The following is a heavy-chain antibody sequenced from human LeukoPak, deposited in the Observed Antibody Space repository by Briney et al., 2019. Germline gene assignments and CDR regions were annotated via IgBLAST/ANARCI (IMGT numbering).Heavy chain of an antibody. CDR2: ISWDGGST. D-gene: IGHD6-13*01. J-gene: IGHJ4*02. Sequence: GGSLRLSCAASGFTFDDYAMHWVRQAPGKGLEWVSLISWDGGSTYYADSVKGRFTISRDNSKNSLYLQMNSLRAEDTALYYCASSVRSIAAAGTVQIDHWGQGTLVTVSS. CDR1: GFTFDDYA. CDR3: ASSVRSIAAAGTVQIDH. V-gene: IGHV3-43D*03.